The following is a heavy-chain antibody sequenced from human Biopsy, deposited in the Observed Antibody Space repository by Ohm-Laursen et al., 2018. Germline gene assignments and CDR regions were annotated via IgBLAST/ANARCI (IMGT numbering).Heavy chain of an antibody. CDR1: GFTVYNNY. CDR2: ISGNSDII. D-gene: IGHD4-17*01. J-gene: IGHJ4*02. V-gene: IGHV3-23*01. CDR3: ALAAAQTVTHFDY. Sequence: SLRLSCAAPGFTVYNNYMTWVRQAPGKGLKWVSTISGNSDIIYDTDSVKGRFTISRDNSKNTLYLQMNSLRADDTAVYYCALAAAQTVTHFDYWGQGTLVTVSS.